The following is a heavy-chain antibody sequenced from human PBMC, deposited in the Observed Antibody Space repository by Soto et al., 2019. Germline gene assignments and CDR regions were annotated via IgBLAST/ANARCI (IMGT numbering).Heavy chain of an antibody. D-gene: IGHD2-2*01. CDR1: GGSFSGYY. CDR2: INHSGST. Sequence: PSETLSLTCGVYGGSFSGYYWSWIRQPPGQGLEWIGEINHSGSTNYNPSLKNRVTISVDTSKNQFSLKLSSVPAADTAAYHCARGHTPSCYSSGFAYYYGMDVWGQGTTVTVS. CDR3: ARGHTPSCYSSGFAYYYGMDV. V-gene: IGHV4-34*01. J-gene: IGHJ6*02.